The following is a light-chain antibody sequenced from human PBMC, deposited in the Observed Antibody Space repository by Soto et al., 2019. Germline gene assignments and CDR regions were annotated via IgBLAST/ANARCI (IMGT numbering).Light chain of an antibody. CDR3: QQRSNSRT. Sequence: EIVLTQSPATLSLSPGERATLSCRASQSVSSYLAWYQQKPGQAPRLLIYDASNRATGIPARFSGSGSGTDFTLTISSLEPEDFAVYYCQQRSNSRTLGQGTKVDIK. CDR2: DAS. V-gene: IGKV3-11*01. J-gene: IGKJ1*01. CDR1: QSVSSY.